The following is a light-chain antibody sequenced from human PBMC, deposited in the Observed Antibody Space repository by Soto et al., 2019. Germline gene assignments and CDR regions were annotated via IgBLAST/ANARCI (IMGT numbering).Light chain of an antibody. Sequence: QSALTQPPSASGSPGQSVTISCTGTSSDVGGYNSVSWYQQHPGKAPKLMIYEVSKRPSGVPDRCSGSTSGNTASLTVSGLQAEDEDDYYCSSYAGSNNLYVFGTGTKVTVL. CDR3: SSYAGSNNLYV. J-gene: IGLJ1*01. CDR1: SSDVGGYNS. V-gene: IGLV2-8*01. CDR2: EVS.